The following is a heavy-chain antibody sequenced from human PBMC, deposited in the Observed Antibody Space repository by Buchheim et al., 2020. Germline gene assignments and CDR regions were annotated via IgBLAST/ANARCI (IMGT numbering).Heavy chain of an antibody. J-gene: IGHJ2*01. CDR1: GGSISSGGYS. V-gene: IGHV4-30-2*01. D-gene: IGHD3-22*01. Sequence: QLQLQESGSGLVKPSQTLSLTCAVSGGSISSGGYSWRWIRQPPGKGLEWIGYIYHSGSTYYNPSLKSRVTISVDRSKNQFSLKLSSVTAADTAVYYCARVVTMIDWYFDLWGRGTL. CDR2: IYHSGST. CDR3: ARVVTMIDWYFDL.